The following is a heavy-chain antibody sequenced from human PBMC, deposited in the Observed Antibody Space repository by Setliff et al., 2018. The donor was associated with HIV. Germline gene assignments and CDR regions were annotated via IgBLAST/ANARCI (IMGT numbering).Heavy chain of an antibody. V-gene: IGHV3-23*01. J-gene: IGHJ3*02. CDR3: AKSTGTSHASFSFEI. D-gene: IGHD3-3*01. CDR2: ISGSGTST. Sequence: GGSLRLSCAASGFTFRSYAMSWVRQAPGKGLEWVSGISGSGTSTYYADSVEGRFTISRDNSKNTLYLQMNSLRAEDTAVYYCAKSTGTSHASFSFEIWGQGTMVTVSS. CDR1: GFTFRSYA.